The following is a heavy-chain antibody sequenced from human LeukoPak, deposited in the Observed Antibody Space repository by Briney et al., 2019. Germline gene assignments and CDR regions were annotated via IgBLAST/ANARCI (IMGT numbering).Heavy chain of an antibody. CDR3: ARQFDS. Sequence: SETLSLTCTVSGDSISTSPYYWGWIRQPPGKGLEWIGSIYYSVNTYYNPSLKSRVTISVDTSKNQFSLKLSSVTAADTAVYYCARQFDSWGQGTLVTVSS. J-gene: IGHJ4*02. CDR2: IYYSVNT. CDR1: GDSISTSPYY. V-gene: IGHV4-39*01.